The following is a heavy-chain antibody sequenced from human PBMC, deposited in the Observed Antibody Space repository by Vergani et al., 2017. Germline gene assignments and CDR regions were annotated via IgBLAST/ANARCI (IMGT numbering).Heavy chain of an antibody. CDR2: ITSGTGTI. CDR3: AGDFLREASVDY. D-gene: IGHD2/OR15-2a*01. J-gene: IGHJ4*02. V-gene: IGHV3-48*01. Sequence: EVQLVESGGGLVQPGGSLRLSCAASGFTFSAYNMNWVRQAPGKGLEWVSYITSGTGTIYYADSVKGRFTISRDNAKNSLYLQMNSLRADDTAVYYCAGDFLREASVDYWGQGTLVTVSS. CDR1: GFTFSAYN.